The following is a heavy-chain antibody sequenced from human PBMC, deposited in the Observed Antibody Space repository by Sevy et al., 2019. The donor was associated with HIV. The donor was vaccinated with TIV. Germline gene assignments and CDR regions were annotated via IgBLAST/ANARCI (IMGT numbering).Heavy chain of an antibody. CDR2: ISYDGSNK. CDR3: ARDRLVRADFDY. CDR1: GFTFSSYA. J-gene: IGHJ4*02. D-gene: IGHD3-9*01. Sequence: GGSLRLSCAASGFTFSSYAMHWVRQAPGKGLEWVAVISYDGSNKYYADSVKGRFTISRDNSKNTLYLQMNSLRAEDTAVYYCARDRLVRADFDYWGRGTLVTVSS. V-gene: IGHV3-30-3*01.